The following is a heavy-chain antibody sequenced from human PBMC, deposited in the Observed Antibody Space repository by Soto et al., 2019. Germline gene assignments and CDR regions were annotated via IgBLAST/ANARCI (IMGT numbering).Heavy chain of an antibody. J-gene: IGHJ4*02. D-gene: IGHD1-1*01. CDR2: INHSGST. Sequence: SETLSLTCAVYGGSFSGYYWSWIRQPPGRGLEWIGEINHSGSTNYNPSLKSRVTISVDTSKNQFSLKLSSVTAADTVVFYCARGLQVQLERPTYFDYRGQGTLVTVSS. V-gene: IGHV4-34*01. CDR1: GGSFSGYY. CDR3: ARGLQVQLERPTYFDY.